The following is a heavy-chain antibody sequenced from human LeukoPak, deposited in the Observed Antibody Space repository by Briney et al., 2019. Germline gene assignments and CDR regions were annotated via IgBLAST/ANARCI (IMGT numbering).Heavy chain of an antibody. V-gene: IGHV3-48*03. J-gene: IGHJ6*04. CDR2: ISSSGSTI. CDR3: AKSTRAVMAMMDV. Sequence: GGSLRLSCAASGFTFSSYEMNWVRQAPGKGLEWGSYISSSGSTIYYADSVKGRFTISRDNAKNSLYLQMNSLRAEDTAVYFCAKSTRAVMAMMDVWGKGTTVTVSS. CDR1: GFTFSSYE. D-gene: IGHD3-16*01.